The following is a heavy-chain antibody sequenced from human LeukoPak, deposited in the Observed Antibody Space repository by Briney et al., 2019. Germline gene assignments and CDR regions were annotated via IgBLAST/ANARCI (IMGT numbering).Heavy chain of an antibody. Sequence: GGSLRLSCAASGFTFSSYWMHWVRQAPGKGLGWVSRINSDGSSTNYADSVKGRFTISRDNAKNTLYLQMNSLRAEDTAVYYCARDRRARGGATHDYWGQGTLVTVSS. D-gene: IGHD6-6*01. CDR3: ARDRRARGGATHDY. CDR1: GFTFSSYW. J-gene: IGHJ4*02. CDR2: INSDGSST. V-gene: IGHV3-74*01.